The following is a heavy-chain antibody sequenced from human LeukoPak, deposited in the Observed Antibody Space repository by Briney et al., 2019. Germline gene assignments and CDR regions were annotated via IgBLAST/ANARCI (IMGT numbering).Heavy chain of an antibody. CDR1: GGSISSYY. D-gene: IGHD3-3*01. Sequence: SETLSLTCTVSGGSISSYYWSWIRQPPGKGLEWIGYIYYSGSTNYNPSLKSRVTISVDTSKNQFSLKLSSVTAADTAVYYCAREKRFWSGYDAYYYYYYMDVWGKGTTVTVSS. J-gene: IGHJ6*03. CDR3: AREKRFWSGYDAYYYYYYMDV. CDR2: IYYSGST. V-gene: IGHV4-59*12.